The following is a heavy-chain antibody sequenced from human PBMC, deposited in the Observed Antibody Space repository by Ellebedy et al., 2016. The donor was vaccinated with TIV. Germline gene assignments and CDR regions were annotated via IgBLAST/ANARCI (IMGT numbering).Heavy chain of an antibody. CDR3: ARLWWGLDYFDY. Sequence: ASVKVSCKASGGTFSSYAISWVRQAPGQGLEWMGGIIPILGIANYAQKFQGRVTITADKSTSTAYMELSSLRSDDTAVYYCARLWWGLDYFDYWGQGTLVTVSS. D-gene: IGHD2-21*01. V-gene: IGHV1-69*10. CDR1: GGTFSSYA. CDR2: IIPILGIA. J-gene: IGHJ4*02.